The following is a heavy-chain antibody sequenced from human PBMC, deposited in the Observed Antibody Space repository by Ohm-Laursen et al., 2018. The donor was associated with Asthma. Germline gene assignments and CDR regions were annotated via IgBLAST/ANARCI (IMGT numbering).Heavy chain of an antibody. D-gene: IGHD1-26*01. J-gene: IGHJ4*02. CDR1: GFTFGDYA. CDR3: TTVGATTGPYYFDY. Sequence: SLRLSCAASGFTFGDYAVSWFRQAPGKGLEWVGFIRSKAYGGTTEYAASVKGRFTISRDDSKSIAYLQMNSLKTEDTAVYYCTTVGATTGPYYFDYWGQGTLVTVSS. CDR2: IRSKAYGGTT. V-gene: IGHV3-49*03.